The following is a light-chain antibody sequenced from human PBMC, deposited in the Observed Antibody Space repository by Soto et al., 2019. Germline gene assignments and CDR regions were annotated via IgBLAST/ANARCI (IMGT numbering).Light chain of an antibody. CDR3: SSYSGTINWV. CDR2: EVS. V-gene: IGLV2-8*01. Sequence: QSALTQPPSASGSPGQSVAISCTGTNSDVGGYDYVYWYQQHPGKAPKLIIYEVSKRPSGIPDRFSGSKSGNTASLTVSGLQAEDEADYYCSSYSGTINWVFGGGTKLTVL. CDR1: NSDVGGYDY. J-gene: IGLJ3*02.